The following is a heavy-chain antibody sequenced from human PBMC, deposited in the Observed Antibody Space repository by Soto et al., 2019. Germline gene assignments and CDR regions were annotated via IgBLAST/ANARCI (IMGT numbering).Heavy chain of an antibody. CDR1: GSTFSSYA. D-gene: IGHD2-15*01. J-gene: IGHJ3*02. CDR3: ARELAYCSGGNCYMEGAFDI. Sequence: EVQLWESGGGLVQPGGSPRLSCAASGSTFSSYAMSWVRQAPGKGLEWVSVISGSGDSTYYADSVKGRFTISRDNSKNTLYLQMSSLRAEDTAVYYCARELAYCSGGNCYMEGAFDIWGQGTMVTVSS. V-gene: IGHV3-23*01. CDR2: ISGSGDST.